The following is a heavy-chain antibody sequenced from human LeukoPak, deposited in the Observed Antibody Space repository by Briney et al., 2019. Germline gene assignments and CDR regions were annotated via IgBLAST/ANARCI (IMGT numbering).Heavy chain of an antibody. V-gene: IGHV5-51*01. CDR2: IYPGDSDT. CDR3: ARPSIKYSSGAYYFDY. CDR1: ADW. D-gene: IGHD6-19*01. Sequence: GESLKISCKGSADWIGWVRQMPGKGLEWMGIIYPGDSDTRYSPSFQGQVTISADKSINTAYLQWSSLKASDTAMYYCARPSIKYSSGAYYFDYWGQGTLVTVSS. J-gene: IGHJ4*02.